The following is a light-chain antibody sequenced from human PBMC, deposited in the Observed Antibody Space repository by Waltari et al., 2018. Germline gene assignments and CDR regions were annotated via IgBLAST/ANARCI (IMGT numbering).Light chain of an antibody. CDR2: RAS. J-gene: IGKJ1*01. CDR1: QSVSSSS. Sequence: EVVLTQSPGTLSLSPGEGATLSCRASQSVSSSSLAWYQQKPGQAPRLLIHRASSRATCLPDRFSGSGSGTDFTLTISRLEPEDFAVYYCQQYGSSPWTFGQGTKVEIK. V-gene: IGKV3-20*01. CDR3: QQYGSSPWT.